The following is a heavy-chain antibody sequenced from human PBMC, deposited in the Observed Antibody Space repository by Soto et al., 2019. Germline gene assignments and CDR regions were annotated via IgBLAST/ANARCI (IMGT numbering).Heavy chain of an antibody. CDR2: INSDGSST. J-gene: IGHJ4*02. V-gene: IGHV3-74*01. D-gene: IGHD1-26*01. Sequence: GGSLRLSCAASGFTFSSYWMHWVRQAPGKGLVWVSRINSDGSSTSYADSVKGRFTISRDNAKNTLYLQMNSLRAEDTAVYYCASSRIVGAPPGDYWGQGTLVTVSS. CDR1: GFTFSSYW. CDR3: ASSRIVGAPPGDY.